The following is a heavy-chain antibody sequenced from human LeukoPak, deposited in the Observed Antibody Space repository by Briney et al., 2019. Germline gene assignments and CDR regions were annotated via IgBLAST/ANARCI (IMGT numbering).Heavy chain of an antibody. Sequence: PGGSPRLSCAASRFTFSSYSMNWVRQAPGKGLEWVSSISSSSSYIYYADSVKGRFTISRDNAKNSLYLQMNSLRAEDTAVYYCARDFNYYDSSGPPFGPWGQGTLVTVSS. J-gene: IGHJ5*02. CDR1: RFTFSSYS. V-gene: IGHV3-21*01. CDR2: ISSSSSYI. CDR3: ARDFNYYDSSGPPFGP. D-gene: IGHD3-22*01.